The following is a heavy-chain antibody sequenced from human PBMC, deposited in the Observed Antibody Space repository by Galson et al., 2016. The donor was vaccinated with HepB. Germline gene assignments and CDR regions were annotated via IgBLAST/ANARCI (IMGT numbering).Heavy chain of an antibody. Sequence: SLRLSCAASGFTFTNYAMSWVRQAPGKGLEWVSGMSGSGSGTYYTDSVKGRFTISRDNSKNALYLQMNSLRADDTAVYYCAKKVGALIDYWGQGTLVTVSS. CDR2: MSGSGSGT. V-gene: IGHV3-23*01. CDR3: AKKVGALIDY. CDR1: GFTFTNYA. D-gene: IGHD1-26*01. J-gene: IGHJ4*02.